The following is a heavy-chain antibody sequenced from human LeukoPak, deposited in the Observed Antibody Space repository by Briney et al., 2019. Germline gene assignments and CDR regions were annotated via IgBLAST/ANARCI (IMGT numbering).Heavy chain of an antibody. CDR2: IYYSGST. D-gene: IGHD3-10*01. CDR3: ARSSYYGSGSYYKGWFDP. CDR1: GASISSYY. J-gene: IGHJ5*02. V-gene: IGHV4-59*01. Sequence: SETLSLTCTVYGASISSYYWSWIRQPPGKGLEWVGYIYYSGSTNYNPSLKSRVTISVDTSKNQFSLKLSSVTAADTAVYYCARSSYYGSGSYYKGWFDPWGQGTLVTVSS.